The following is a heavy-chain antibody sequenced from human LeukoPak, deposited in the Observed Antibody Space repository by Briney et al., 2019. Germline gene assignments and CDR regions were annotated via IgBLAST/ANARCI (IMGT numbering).Heavy chain of an antibody. Sequence: PSETLSLTCAVYGGSFSGYYWSWIRQPPGKGLEWIGEINHSGSTNYNPSLKSRVTISVDTSKNQFSLKLSSVTAADTAVYYCARRRGSTSYVDYWGQGTLVTVSS. CDR3: ARRRGSTSYVDY. V-gene: IGHV4-34*01. CDR1: GGSFSGYY. J-gene: IGHJ4*02. CDR2: INHSGST. D-gene: IGHD2-2*01.